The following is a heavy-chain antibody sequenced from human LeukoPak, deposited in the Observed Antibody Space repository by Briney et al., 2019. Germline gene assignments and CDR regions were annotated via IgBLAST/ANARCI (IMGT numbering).Heavy chain of an antibody. CDR3: AKDSLRYGGNSHPIDY. V-gene: IGHV3-23*01. CDR1: GFTFSSYA. J-gene: IGHJ4*02. CDR2: ISGSGGST. Sequence: GGSLRLSCAASGFTFSSYAMSWVRQAPGKGLEWVSAISGSGGSTYYADSVKGRFTISRDNSKNTLYLQMNSLRAEDTAVYYCAKDSLRYGGNSHPIDYWGQGTLVTVSS. D-gene: IGHD4-23*01.